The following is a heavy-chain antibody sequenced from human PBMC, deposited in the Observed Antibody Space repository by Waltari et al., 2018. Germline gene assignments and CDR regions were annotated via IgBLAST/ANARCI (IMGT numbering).Heavy chain of an antibody. D-gene: IGHD6-6*01. CDR3: ARDRGIAARYYYYYYMDV. J-gene: IGHJ6*03. V-gene: IGHV1-2*06. Sequence: QVQLVQSGAEVKKPGASVKVSCKASGYTFTGYYMHWVRQAPGQGLEWMGRINPNSGGTNYAQKLQGRVTMTRDTSISTAYMELSRLRSDDTAVYYCARDRGIAARYYYYYYMDVWGKGTTVTVSS. CDR2: INPNSGGT. CDR1: GYTFTGYY.